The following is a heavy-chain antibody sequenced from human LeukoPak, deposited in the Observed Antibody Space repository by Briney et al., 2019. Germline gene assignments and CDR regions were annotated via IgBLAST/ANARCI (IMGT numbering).Heavy chain of an antibody. CDR1: GCSISSGSYY. Sequence: PSETLSLTCTVSGCSISSGSYYWSWLRQPAGKGLEWIGRIYTSGSTNYNPSLSRRVTTSVNTSKKQFSLKLSAVTAADTAVYYCARDDGSGLLFNWFDPWGQGTLVTVSS. CDR2: IYTSGST. D-gene: IGHD2-21*01. J-gene: IGHJ5*02. CDR3: ARDDGSGLLFNWFDP. V-gene: IGHV4-61*02.